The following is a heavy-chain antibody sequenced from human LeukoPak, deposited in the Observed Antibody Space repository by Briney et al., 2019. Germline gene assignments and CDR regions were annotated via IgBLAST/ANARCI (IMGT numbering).Heavy chain of an antibody. J-gene: IGHJ3*02. V-gene: IGHV1-2*02. CDR3: ARVLGGSYASGAFDI. CDR1: GYTFTSYA. CDR2: ITPSGGT. Sequence: GVSVKVSCKASGYTFTSYAMHWVRQAPGQGLEWMGWITPSGGTNYPQKFQGRVTMTRDTSISTAYMELSRLRSDDTAVYYCARVLGGSYASGAFDIWGQGTMVTVSS. D-gene: IGHD1-26*01.